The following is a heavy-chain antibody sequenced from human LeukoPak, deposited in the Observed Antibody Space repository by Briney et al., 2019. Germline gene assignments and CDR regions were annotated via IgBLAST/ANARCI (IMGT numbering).Heavy chain of an antibody. D-gene: IGHD3-3*01. Sequence: PSETLSLTCTVSGGSISSYYWSWIRQPAGKGLEWIGRIYTSGSTNYNPSLKSRVTISVDTSKNHFSLKLSSVTAADTAVYYCASLRERSYYARGFDYWGQGTLVTVSS. CDR1: GGSISSYY. J-gene: IGHJ4*02. CDR3: ASLRERSYYARGFDY. V-gene: IGHV4-4*07. CDR2: IYTSGST.